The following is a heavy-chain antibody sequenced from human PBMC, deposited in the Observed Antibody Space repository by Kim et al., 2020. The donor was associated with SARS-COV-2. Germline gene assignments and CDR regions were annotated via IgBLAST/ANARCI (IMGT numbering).Heavy chain of an antibody. J-gene: IGHJ4*02. D-gene: IGHD5-12*01. CDR3: ALIVATTGSLPY. V-gene: IGHV4-31*03. Sequence: SETLSLTCTVSGGSISSGGYYWSWIRQHPGKGLEWIGYIYYSGSTYYNPSLKSRVTISVDTSKNQSSLKLSSVTAADTAVYYCALIVATTGSLPYWGQGTLVTVSS. CDR1: GGSISSGGYY. CDR2: IYYSGST.